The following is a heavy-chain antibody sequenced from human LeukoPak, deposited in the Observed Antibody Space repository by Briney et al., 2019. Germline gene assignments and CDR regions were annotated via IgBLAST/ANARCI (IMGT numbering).Heavy chain of an antibody. CDR3: ARRARRYDYVWGSYKN. V-gene: IGHV4-34*01. CDR1: GGSFSGYY. D-gene: IGHD3-16*01. Sequence: PSETLSLTCAVYGGSFSGYYWSWIRQPPGKGLEWIGEINHSGSTNYNPSLKSRVTISVDTSKNQFSLKLSSVTAAVTAVYYCARRARRYDYVWGSYKNWGQGTLVTVSS. J-gene: IGHJ4*02. CDR2: INHSGST.